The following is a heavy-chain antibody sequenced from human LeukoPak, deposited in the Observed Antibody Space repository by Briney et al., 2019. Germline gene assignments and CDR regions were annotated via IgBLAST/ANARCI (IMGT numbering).Heavy chain of an antibody. CDR2: IYSSGNT. CDR3: ARISLPRLGESIPPPFFDY. Sequence: PSETLSLTCTVSGGSISSSSYYWGWIRQPPGKGLEWIGSIYSSGNTYYNPSLKSRVTISVDTSKNQFSLKLSSVTAADTAVYYCARISLPRLGESIPPPFFDYWGQGTLVTVSS. V-gene: IGHV4-39*07. D-gene: IGHD3-10*01. CDR1: GGSISSSSYY. J-gene: IGHJ4*02.